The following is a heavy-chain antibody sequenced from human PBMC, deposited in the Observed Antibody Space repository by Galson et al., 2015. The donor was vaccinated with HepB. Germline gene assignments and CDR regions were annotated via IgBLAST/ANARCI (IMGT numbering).Heavy chain of an antibody. CDR2: IYYSGST. J-gene: IGHJ4*02. Sequence: QVQLQESGPGLVKPSEPLSLTCTVSGGSISSYYWSWIRQPPGKGLEWIGYIYYSGSTNYNPSLKSRVTISVDTSKNQFSLKLSSVTAADTAVYYCARHIAAAGIFDYWGQGTLVTVSS. CDR1: GGSISSYY. V-gene: IGHV4-59*01. CDR3: ARHIAAAGIFDY. D-gene: IGHD6-13*01.